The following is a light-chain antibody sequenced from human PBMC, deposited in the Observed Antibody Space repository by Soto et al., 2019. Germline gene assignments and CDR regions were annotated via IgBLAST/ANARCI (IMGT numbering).Light chain of an antibody. CDR1: SSNIGNNY. V-gene: IGLV1-51*01. J-gene: IGLJ2*01. Sequence: QAVVTQPPSVSAAPGQKVTISCSGSSSNIGNNYVSWYQQLPGTAPKLLIYDNNERPSGIPDRFSGSKSGTSATLGITGLQTGDEADYYCGTWDDSLRAVVFGGGTQLTVL. CDR3: GTWDDSLRAVV. CDR2: DNN.